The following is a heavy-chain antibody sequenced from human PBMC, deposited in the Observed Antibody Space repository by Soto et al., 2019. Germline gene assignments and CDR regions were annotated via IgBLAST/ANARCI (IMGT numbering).Heavy chain of an antibody. V-gene: IGHV3-64D*08. D-gene: IGHD6-19*01. CDR2: ITSNGGTT. J-gene: IGHJ4*02. CDR1: GFTFSGYA. CDR3: VKRWGSSGRYGDFDY. Sequence: GGSLRLSCSASGFTFSGYAMDWVRQAPGRGLEYVSAITSNGGTTFYTDSVKGGFTISRDNSKNTLYLQMSSLRAEDTAVYYCVKRWGSSGRYGDFDYWGQGTLVTVSS.